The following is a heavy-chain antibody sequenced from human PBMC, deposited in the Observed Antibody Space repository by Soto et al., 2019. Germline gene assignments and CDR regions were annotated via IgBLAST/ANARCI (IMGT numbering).Heavy chain of an antibody. CDR2: ISGSGGST. J-gene: IGHJ4*02. CDR1: GFTFSSYA. V-gene: IGHV3-23*01. CDR3: AKDLGSGWYSYYFDY. D-gene: IGHD6-19*01. Sequence: EVQLLESGGGLVQPGGSLRLSCAASGFTFSSYAMSWVRQAPGKGLEWVSAISGSGGSTYYADSVKGRFTISRDNSKNTPYLQMNSLRAEDTAVYYCAKDLGSGWYSYYFDYWGQGTLVTVSS.